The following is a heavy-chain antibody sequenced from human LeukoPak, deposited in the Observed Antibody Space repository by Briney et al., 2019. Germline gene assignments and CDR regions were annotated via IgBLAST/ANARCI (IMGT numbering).Heavy chain of an antibody. CDR2: VHSSGST. CDR1: GYSISSSDW. CDR3: ARLAPGNYDVLTGDPKVVFDY. Sequence: SETLSLTCAVSGYSISSSDWWGWIRQPPGKGLEWIGYVHSSGSTKYNPSLKSRLIISVDMSKNQFSLKLRSVSVADTAVYYCARLAPGNYDVLTGDPKVVFDYWGQGALVTVSS. J-gene: IGHJ4*02. V-gene: IGHV4-28*01. D-gene: IGHD3-9*01.